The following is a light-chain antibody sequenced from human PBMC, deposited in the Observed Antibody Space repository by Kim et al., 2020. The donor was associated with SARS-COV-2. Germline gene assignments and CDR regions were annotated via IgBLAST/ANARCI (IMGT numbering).Light chain of an antibody. CDR1: NSDVGDYKY. Sequence: QSALTQPASVSGSPGQSITISCTGTNSDVGDYKYVSWYQQHPGKAPKLMIYDINNRPSGVSNRFSGSKSGNTASLIISGLQAEDEADYYCSSSTSTNRVFGGGTQLTVL. CDR2: DIN. CDR3: SSSTSTNRV. V-gene: IGLV2-14*03. J-gene: IGLJ2*01.